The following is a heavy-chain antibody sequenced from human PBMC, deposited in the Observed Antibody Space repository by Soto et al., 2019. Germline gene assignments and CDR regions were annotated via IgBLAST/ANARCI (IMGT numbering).Heavy chain of an antibody. CDR3: VPGSSGTAGEDC. J-gene: IGHJ4*02. CDR2: ISESGDIT. CDR1: GFTIAAHA. D-gene: IGHD1-26*01. V-gene: IGHV3-23*01. Sequence: GGSLRLSCAASGFTIAAHAMTWVRQAPGKGLEWVSSISESGDITFYAESVRGRFTISRDNSKNVLFLQLSSLRVEDTAMYYCVPGSSGTAGEDCWGQGTLVTVS.